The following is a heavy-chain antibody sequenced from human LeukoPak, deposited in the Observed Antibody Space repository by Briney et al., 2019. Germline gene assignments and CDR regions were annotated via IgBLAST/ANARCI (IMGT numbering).Heavy chain of an antibody. CDR2: IKQDGSEK. CDR3: ARDDDWNYEDS. V-gene: IGHV3-7*01. J-gene: IGHJ4*02. Sequence: GGSLGLSCAASGCTFSNYWMSWVRQAPGKGLEWVANIKQDGSEKYYVNSVKGRFTISRDNAKNSLYLQMNSLRAEDTAIYFCARDDDWNYEDSWGQGTLVIVSS. CDR1: GCTFSNYW. D-gene: IGHD1-7*01.